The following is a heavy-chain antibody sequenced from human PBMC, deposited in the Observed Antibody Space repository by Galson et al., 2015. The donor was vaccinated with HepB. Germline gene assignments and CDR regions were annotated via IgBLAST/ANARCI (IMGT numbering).Heavy chain of an antibody. CDR2: ISGSGGST. Sequence: SLRLSCAASGFTFSSYAMSWVRQAPGKGLEWVSAISGSGGSTYYADSVKGRFTISRDNSKNTLYLQMNSLRAEDTAVYYCAKDRTDYYGSGSYLGYWGQGTLVTVSS. J-gene: IGHJ4*02. CDR3: AKDRTDYYGSGSYLGY. CDR1: GFTFSSYA. D-gene: IGHD3-10*01. V-gene: IGHV3-23*01.